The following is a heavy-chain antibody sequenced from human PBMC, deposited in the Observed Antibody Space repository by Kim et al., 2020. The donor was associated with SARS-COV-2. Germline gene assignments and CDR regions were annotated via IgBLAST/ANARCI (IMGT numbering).Heavy chain of an antibody. J-gene: IGHJ4*02. Sequence: NPALKSRVSISVDTSKNQFSLKLSSVTAADTAVYYCARGWVETTAYYFDYWGQGTLVTVSS. CDR3: ARGWVETTAYYFDY. D-gene: IGHD2-21*02. V-gene: IGHV4-30-2*05.